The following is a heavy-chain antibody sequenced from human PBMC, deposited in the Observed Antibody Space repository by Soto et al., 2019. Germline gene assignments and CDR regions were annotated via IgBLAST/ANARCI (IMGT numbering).Heavy chain of an antibody. V-gene: IGHV1-46*01. D-gene: IGHD1-26*01. Sequence: ASVKVSCMASGYTFTSYYMHWVRQAPGQGLEWMGIINPSGGSTSYAQKFQGRVTMTRDTSTSTVYMELSSLRSEDTAVYYCARSGSPAGDYYGMDVWGQGATVTVSS. CDR1: GYTFTSYY. CDR2: INPSGGST. CDR3: ARSGSPAGDYYGMDV. J-gene: IGHJ6*02.